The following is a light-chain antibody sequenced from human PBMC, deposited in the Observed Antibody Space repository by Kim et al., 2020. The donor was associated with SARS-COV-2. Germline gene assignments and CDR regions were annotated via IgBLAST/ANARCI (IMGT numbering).Light chain of an antibody. CDR2: YDS. Sequence: APGKTTRITIWGKNSGSKSVHCYQQKPGPAPVLVIFYDSDRPSGIPERFSGSNSGDTATLTISRVEAGDEADYYCQVWDSSSDHRVFGGGTQLTVL. V-gene: IGLV3-21*04. CDR1: NSGSKS. CDR3: QVWDSSSDHRV. J-gene: IGLJ3*02.